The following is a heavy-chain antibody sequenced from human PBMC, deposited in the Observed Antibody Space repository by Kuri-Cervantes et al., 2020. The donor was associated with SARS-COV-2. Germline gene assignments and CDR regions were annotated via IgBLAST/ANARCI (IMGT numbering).Heavy chain of an antibody. CDR2: ISAYNGNT. CDR1: GYSFTSYG. CDR3: ARAITRWVVPAAMVDY. D-gene: IGHD2-2*01. V-gene: IGHV1-18*01. Sequence: GESLKISCKGSGYSFTSYGISWVRQAPGQGLEWMGWISAYNGNTNYAQKLQGRVTMTTDTPTSTAYMELRSLRSDDTAVYYCARAITRWVVPAAMVDYWGQGTLVTVSS. J-gene: IGHJ4*02.